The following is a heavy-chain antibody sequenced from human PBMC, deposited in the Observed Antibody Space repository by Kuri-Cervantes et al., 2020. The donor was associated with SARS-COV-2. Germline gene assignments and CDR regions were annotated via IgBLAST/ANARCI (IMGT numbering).Heavy chain of an antibody. CDR2: ISSSSSI. CDR1: GFIFSSYS. D-gene: IGHD3-3*01. J-gene: IGHJ4*02. Sequence: GESLKISCAASGFIFSSYSMNWVRQAPGKGLEWVSYISSSSSIYYADSVKGRFTISRDNAKNSLYPQMNSLRAEDTAVYYCATPYYDFWSGYFGSFDYWGQGTLVTVSS. V-gene: IGHV3-48*04. CDR3: ATPYYDFWSGYFGSFDY.